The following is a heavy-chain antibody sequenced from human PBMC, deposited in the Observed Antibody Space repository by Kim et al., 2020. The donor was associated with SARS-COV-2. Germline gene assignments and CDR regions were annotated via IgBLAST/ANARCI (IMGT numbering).Heavy chain of an antibody. J-gene: IGHJ4*02. CDR2: EQ. V-gene: IGHV3-7*01. CDR3: ARDAFSGYDS. D-gene: IGHD5-12*01. Sequence: EQNYVEFVGGRFTISRDDTKDSLYLQMNSLRAEDTAVYYCARDAFSGYDSWGPGTLVTVSS.